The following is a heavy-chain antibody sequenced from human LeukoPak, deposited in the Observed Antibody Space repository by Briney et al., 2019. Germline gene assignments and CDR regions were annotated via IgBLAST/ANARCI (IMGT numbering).Heavy chain of an antibody. CDR3: ARGHIPPDFWSGYYRNYFDY. CDR1: GGSISSSSYY. Sequence: SETLSLTCTVSGGSISSSSYYWGWIRQPPGKGLEWIGSIYYSGSTYYNPSLKSRVTISVDTSKNQFSLKLSSVTAADTAVYYCARGHIPPDFWSGYYRNYFDYWGQGTLVTVSS. J-gene: IGHJ4*02. CDR2: IYYSGST. D-gene: IGHD3-3*01. V-gene: IGHV4-39*01.